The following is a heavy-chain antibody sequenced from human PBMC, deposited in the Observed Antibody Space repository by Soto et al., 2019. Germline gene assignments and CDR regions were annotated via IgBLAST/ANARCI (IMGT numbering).Heavy chain of an antibody. D-gene: IGHD3-10*01. V-gene: IGHV1-69*12. J-gene: IGHJ6*02. CDR2: IIPIFRTA. Sequence: QVQLVQSGAEVKKPGSSVKVSCKASGGTFSSYVISWVRQAPGQGLEWMGGIIPIFRTANYPQKFQGRVTITADESTSTAFMELSSLRSEDTAVYYCASRLVRQPSSYYYGMDVWGQGTTVTVSS. CDR3: ASRLVRQPSSYYYGMDV. CDR1: GGTFSSYV.